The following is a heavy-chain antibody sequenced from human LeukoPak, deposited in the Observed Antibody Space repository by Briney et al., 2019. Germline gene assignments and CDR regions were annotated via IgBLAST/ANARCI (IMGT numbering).Heavy chain of an antibody. Sequence: GGSLRLSCAASGFTVSSNYMTWVRQAPGEGLEWLSVIYSGGNTYYADSVKGRFTISRDNSKNTLYLQMSNLRADDTALYYCARGYYFDYWGPGTLVTVSS. V-gene: IGHV3-66*01. CDR3: ARGYYFDY. CDR1: GFTVSSNY. CDR2: IYSGGNT. J-gene: IGHJ4*02.